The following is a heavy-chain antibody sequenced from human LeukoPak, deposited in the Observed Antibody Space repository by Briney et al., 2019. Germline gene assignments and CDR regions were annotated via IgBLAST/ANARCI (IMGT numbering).Heavy chain of an antibody. J-gene: IGHJ4*02. V-gene: IGHV3-23*01. CDR1: GFTFSSYA. CDR2: ISGSGGST. Sequence: PGGSLRLSCAASGFTFSSYAMSWVRQAPGKGLEWVSAISGSGGSTYYADSVKGRFTISRDNSKNTLYLQMNSLRAEDTAVYYCAKDLGSSSSPTSDYWGQGTLLTVSS. CDR3: AKDLGSSSSPTSDY. D-gene: IGHD6-6*01.